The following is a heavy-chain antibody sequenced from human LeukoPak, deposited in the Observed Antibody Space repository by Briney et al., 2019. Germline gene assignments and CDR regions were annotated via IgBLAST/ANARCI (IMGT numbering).Heavy chain of an antibody. V-gene: IGHV3-30*02. CDR2: IRYDGSDT. D-gene: IGHD6-13*01. CDR1: GFTFSTSG. Sequence: PGGSLRLYCATSGFTFSTSGMHWVRQAPGKGLEWVAFIRYDGSDTYYADSVKGRFIISRDNSKNTLYLQMNSLRVEDTAVYYCAKDSSIAAAGRLGFDYWGQGTLVTVSS. J-gene: IGHJ4*02. CDR3: AKDSSIAAAGRLGFDY.